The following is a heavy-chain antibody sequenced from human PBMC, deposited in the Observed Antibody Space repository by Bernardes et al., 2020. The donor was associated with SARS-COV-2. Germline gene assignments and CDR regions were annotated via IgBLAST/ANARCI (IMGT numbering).Heavy chain of an antibody. D-gene: IGHD6-19*01. J-gene: IGHJ6*02. V-gene: IGHV3-15*01. CDR2: IKSNIDGGTT. CDR1: GFSFTDAW. Sequence: GGSLRLSCRASGFSFTDAWMNWVRQAPGKGLEWVGRIKSNIDGGTTDYAAPVKGRFTISRDESKNMVYLQMNSLKTADTAVYYCATSVATYYYGLDVWGLGTTVTVSS. CDR3: ATSVATYYYGLDV.